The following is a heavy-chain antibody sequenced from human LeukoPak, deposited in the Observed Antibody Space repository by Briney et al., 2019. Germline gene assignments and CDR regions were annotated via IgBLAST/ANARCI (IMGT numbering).Heavy chain of an antibody. CDR1: GGSISSSSYY. V-gene: IGHV4-39*01. CDR3: ASLRERSYYARGFDY. Sequence: SETLILTCTVSGGSISSSSYYWGWIRQPPGKGLEWIGSIYYSGSIYYNPSLKSRVTISVDTSKNQFSLKLSSVTAANTAVYYCASLRERSYYARGFDYWGQGTLVTVSS. CDR2: IYYSGSI. J-gene: IGHJ4*02. D-gene: IGHD3-3*01.